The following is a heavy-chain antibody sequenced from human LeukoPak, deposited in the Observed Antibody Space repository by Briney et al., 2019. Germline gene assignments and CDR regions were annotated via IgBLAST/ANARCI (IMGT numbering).Heavy chain of an antibody. CDR2: MDPNSGGT. CDR1: GYTFTGHY. V-gene: IGHV1-2*02. J-gene: IGHJ6*02. Sequence: ASVKVSCKAFGYTFTGHYVQWVRQAPGLRLEWMGWMDPNSGGTNYAQKFYGRVIMTRDTSITTAYMELTRLTSDDTAVYYCARDLPVGQSYFGLDVWGQGTAVTVSS. D-gene: IGHD2-15*01. CDR3: ARDLPVGQSYFGLDV.